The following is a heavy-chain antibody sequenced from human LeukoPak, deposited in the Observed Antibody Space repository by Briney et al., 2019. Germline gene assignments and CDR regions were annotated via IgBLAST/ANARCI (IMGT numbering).Heavy chain of an antibody. V-gene: IGHV3-30*04. CDR2: ISFYENKK. J-gene: IGHJ6*04. CDR3: AELGITMIGGV. Sequence: GGSLRLSCAASGFTFSNYAMHWVRQSPGKGLEWVAVISFYENKKYYADSVKGRFTISRDNSKNTMYLQMNSLRAADTAVYYCAELGITMIGGVWGKGTTVTISS. D-gene: IGHD3-10*02. CDR1: GFTFSNYA.